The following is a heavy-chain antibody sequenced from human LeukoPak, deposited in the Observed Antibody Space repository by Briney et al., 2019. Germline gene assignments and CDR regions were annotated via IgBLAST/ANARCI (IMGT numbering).Heavy chain of an antibody. D-gene: IGHD3-3*01. CDR3: ARRITIFGVVINSNYYFDY. V-gene: IGHV4-34*01. Sequence: PSETLSLTCAVSGVSFSGYYWSWIRQPPGKGLEWIGEINHSGSTNYNPSLKSRVTISVDTSKNQFSLKLSSVTAADTAVYYCARRITIFGVVINSNYYFDYWGQGTLVTVSS. CDR2: INHSGST. J-gene: IGHJ4*02. CDR1: GVSFSGYY.